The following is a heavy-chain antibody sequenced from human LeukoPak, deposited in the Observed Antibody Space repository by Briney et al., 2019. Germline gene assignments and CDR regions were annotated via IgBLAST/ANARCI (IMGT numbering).Heavy chain of an antibody. CDR2: IVPSDSYT. CDR3: ATGTRDIVVVVAATFSDYGMGV. Sequence: GESLRISCKGSGYSFTSYWISWVRQMPGKGLEWMGRIVPSDSYTNYSPSFQGHVTISADKSISTAYLQWSSLKASDTAMYYCATGTRDIVVVVAATFSDYGMGVWGKGTTVTVSS. V-gene: IGHV5-10-1*01. CDR1: GYSFTSYW. J-gene: IGHJ6*04. D-gene: IGHD2-15*01.